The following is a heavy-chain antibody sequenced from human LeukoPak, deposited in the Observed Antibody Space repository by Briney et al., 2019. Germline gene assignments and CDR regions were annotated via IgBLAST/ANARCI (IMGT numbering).Heavy chain of an antibody. CDR2: ISYDGSNK. CDR3: AKDWGELGLLPYYFDY. Sequence: GRSLRLSCAASGFTFSSYGMHWVRQAPGKGLEWVAVISYDGSNKYYADSVKGRFTISRGNAKNSLYLQTNSLRAEDTALYYCAKDWGELGLLPYYFDYWGQGTLVTVSS. V-gene: IGHV3-30*18. D-gene: IGHD1-26*01. J-gene: IGHJ4*02. CDR1: GFTFSSYG.